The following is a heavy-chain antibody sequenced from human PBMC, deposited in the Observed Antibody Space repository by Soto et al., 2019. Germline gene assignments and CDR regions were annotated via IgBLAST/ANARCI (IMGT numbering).Heavy chain of an antibody. CDR2: IYSNGDT. D-gene: IGHD6-6*01. CDR1: SDSMNSGGYY. J-gene: IGHJ6*02. V-gene: IGHV4-31*03. CDR3: ARRGGSSSGYYYYAMDV. Sequence: PSETLSLTCSVSSDSMNSGGYYWSWICQHPGKGLEWIGYIYSNGDTYCNPSLKSRVTISVDTSKNQFSPNLTSVTAADTAVYYCARRGGSSSGYYYYAMDVWGQGTTVTVSS.